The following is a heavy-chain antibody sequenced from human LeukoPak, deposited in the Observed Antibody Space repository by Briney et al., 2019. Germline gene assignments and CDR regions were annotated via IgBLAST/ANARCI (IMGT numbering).Heavy chain of an antibody. J-gene: IGHJ3*02. CDR2: IYISGST. CDR1: GGSISSYY. CDR3: TRARSGSSGYFNAVDI. Sequence: SETLSLTCTVSGGSISSYYWSWIRQPAGKGLEWIGRIYISGSTKYNPSLKSRVTMSVDTSKNQFSLKLSSVTAADTAIYYCTRARSGSSGYFNAVDIWGQGTMVTVSS. V-gene: IGHV4-4*07. D-gene: IGHD3-22*01.